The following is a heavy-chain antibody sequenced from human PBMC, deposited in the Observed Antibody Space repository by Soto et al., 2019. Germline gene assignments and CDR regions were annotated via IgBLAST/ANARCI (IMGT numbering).Heavy chain of an antibody. CDR1: GYTFTSYA. Sequence: ASVKVSCKASGYTFTSYAMHWVLQAPGQRLEWMGWINAVNGNTKYSQKFQGRVTITRDTSASTAYMELSSLRSEDTAVYYCARSIVVVTALDYWGQGTLVTVSS. J-gene: IGHJ4*02. CDR3: ARSIVVVTALDY. CDR2: INAVNGNT. D-gene: IGHD2-21*02. V-gene: IGHV1-3*01.